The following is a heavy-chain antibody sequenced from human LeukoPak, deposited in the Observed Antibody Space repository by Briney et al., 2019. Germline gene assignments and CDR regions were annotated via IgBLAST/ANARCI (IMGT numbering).Heavy chain of an antibody. CDR1: GYTFTGYY. J-gene: IGHJ4*02. V-gene: IGHV1-2*02. CDR3: ARDLVGAIEGLDY. D-gene: IGHD1-26*01. Sequence: ASVTVSCKASGYTFTGYYMHWVRQAPGQGLEWMGWINPNSGGTNYAQKFQGRVTMTRDTSISTAYMELSRLRSDDTAVYYCARDLVGAIEGLDYWGQGTLVTVSS. CDR2: INPNSGGT.